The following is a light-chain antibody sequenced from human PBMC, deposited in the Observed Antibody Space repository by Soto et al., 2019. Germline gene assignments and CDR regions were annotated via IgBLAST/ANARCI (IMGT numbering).Light chain of an antibody. CDR1: HSVSSN. Sequence: EIVMTQSPATLSVSPGEGATLSCRASHSVSSNLAWYQQKPGQAPRLLIYAASTRATGIPARFSGSGSGTEFTLTISSLQSEDFAVYYCQHYNNWPPWTFGQGTKVEIK. V-gene: IGKV3-15*01. J-gene: IGKJ1*01. CDR2: AAS. CDR3: QHYNNWPPWT.